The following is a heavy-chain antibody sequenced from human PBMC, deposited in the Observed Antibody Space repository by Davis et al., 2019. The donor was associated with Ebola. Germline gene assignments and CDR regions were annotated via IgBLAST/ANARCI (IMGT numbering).Heavy chain of an antibody. V-gene: IGHV3-9*01. CDR2: ISWKSGIT. Sequence: PGGSLRLSCAASGFTFDDSAMHWVRQAPGKGLEWVSGISWKSGITGYADSVKGRFTISRDNAKDSLYLQMDTLRDGDTAMYHCVRGGGTLIVIDYWGQGTLVTVSS. CDR3: VRGGGTLIVIDY. D-gene: IGHD2-8*01. J-gene: IGHJ4*02. CDR1: GFTFDDSA.